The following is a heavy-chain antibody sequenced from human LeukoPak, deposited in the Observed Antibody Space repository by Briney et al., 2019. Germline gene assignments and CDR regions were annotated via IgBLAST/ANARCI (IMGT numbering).Heavy chain of an antibody. J-gene: IGHJ4*02. V-gene: IGHV4-31*03. CDR2: VYYSGST. D-gene: IGHD6-13*01. CDR3: ARSGSSWYWSSIDY. CDR1: GGSISSGGYY. Sequence: PSQTLSPTCTVSGGSISSGGYYWSWIRQHPGKGLEWIGYVYYSGSTHYNPSLKSRVTISVDTSKTQFTLKLSSVTAADTAVYYCARSGSSWYWSSIDYWGQGTLVTVSS.